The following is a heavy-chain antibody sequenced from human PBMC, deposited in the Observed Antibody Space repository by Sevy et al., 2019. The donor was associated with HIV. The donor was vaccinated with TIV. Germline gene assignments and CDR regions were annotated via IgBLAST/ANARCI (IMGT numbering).Heavy chain of an antibody. CDR1: GFNFNKYG. V-gene: IGHV3-7*01. D-gene: IGHD3-10*01. Sequence: GGSLRLSCAASGFNFNKYGMRWVRQAPGKGLEYVASIKGDGSEKYYMACVKGRFTISRDNAENSVYLQMNGLGAEDTAVYHCVRAGAFGTYDSWGQGTLVTVSS. CDR3: VRAGAFGTYDS. CDR2: IKGDGSEK. J-gene: IGHJ4*02.